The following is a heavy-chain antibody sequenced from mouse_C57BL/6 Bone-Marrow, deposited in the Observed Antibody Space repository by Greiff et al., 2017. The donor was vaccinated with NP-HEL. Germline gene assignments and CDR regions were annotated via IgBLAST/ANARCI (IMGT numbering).Heavy chain of an antibody. D-gene: IGHD3-3*01. V-gene: IGHV14-4*01. CDR3: TTGTDLFAY. CDR1: FFNIKDYY. CDR2: IDPENGDT. Sequence: VHLPPSCSSLFIPFASFNFSFTSSFFNIKDYYIHWVNQRPEQGLEWIGWIDPENGDTEYASKFQGKATITADTSSNTAYLQLSSLTSEDTAVYYCTTGTDLFAYWGQGTLVTVSA. J-gene: IGHJ3*01.